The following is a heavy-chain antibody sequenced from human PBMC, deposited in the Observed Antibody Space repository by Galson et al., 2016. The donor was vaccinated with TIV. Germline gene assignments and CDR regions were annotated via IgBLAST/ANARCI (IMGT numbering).Heavy chain of an antibody. CDR2: IDWNGSGR. Sequence: SLRLSCAASGISVAGTAMHWVRQLPGKGLEWVAGIDWNGSGRDYADSVRGRFTISRDIAKNSLFLQMSSVTAEDTALYYCIKDILSGGADGWGQGTTVIVSS. D-gene: IGHD2-21*01. CDR1: GISVAGTA. J-gene: IGHJ6*02. CDR3: IKDILSGGADG. V-gene: IGHV3-9*01.